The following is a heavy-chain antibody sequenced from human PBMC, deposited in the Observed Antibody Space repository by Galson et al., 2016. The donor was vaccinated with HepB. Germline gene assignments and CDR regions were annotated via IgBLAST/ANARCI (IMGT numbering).Heavy chain of an antibody. D-gene: IGHD6-25*01. J-gene: IGHJ6*03. Sequence: SETLSLTCTVSGGSISTYYWSWIRQPPGKGLGWIGYIYYSGNTNYNPSLKSRVTISVDTPKNQFSLKLSSVTAADTAVYYCARSADPHYYHYYMDVWGKGTTVTVSS. V-gene: IGHV4-59*01. CDR2: IYYSGNT. CDR3: ARSADPHYYHYYMDV. CDR1: GGSISTYY.